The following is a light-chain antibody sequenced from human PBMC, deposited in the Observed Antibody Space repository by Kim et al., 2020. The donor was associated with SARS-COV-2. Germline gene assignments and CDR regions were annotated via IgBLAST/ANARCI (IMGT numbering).Light chain of an antibody. J-gene: IGKJ2*01. CDR1: QGISNF. CDR3: QQFYAYPRT. Sequence: DIQMTQSPSTLSASVGDRVTISCRASQGISNFLAWYQQKPGTAPELLIYDASTLQRGVPSRFSGSGSWTDFSLTISSLQPNDSATYFCQQFYAYPRTFGQGTKLEI. CDR2: DAS. V-gene: IGKV1-5*01.